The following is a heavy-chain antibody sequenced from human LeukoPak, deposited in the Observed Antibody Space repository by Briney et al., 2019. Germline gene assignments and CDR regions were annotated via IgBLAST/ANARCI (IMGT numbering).Heavy chain of an antibody. CDR3: ARDRVATIDFDY. V-gene: IGHV3-11*01. Sequence: GGSLRLSCAASGFTFSDYYMSWVRQAPGKGLEWVSYIGTYGTAVYYTDSVKGRFTISRDNAKNLLYLQMNSLRVEDTAVYYCARDRVATIDFDYWGQGTLVTVPS. CDR2: IGTYGTAV. CDR1: GFTFSDYY. J-gene: IGHJ4*02. D-gene: IGHD5-12*01.